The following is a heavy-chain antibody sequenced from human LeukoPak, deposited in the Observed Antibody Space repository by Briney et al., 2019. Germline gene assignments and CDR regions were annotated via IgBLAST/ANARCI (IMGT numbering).Heavy chain of an antibody. Sequence: PSQTLSLTCTVSGGSISSGDYYWSWIRQPPGKGLEWIGYIYYSGSTYYNPPLKSRVTISIDTSKNQFSLKLSSVTAADTAVYYCARDLYSSGWFDYWGQGTLVTVSS. V-gene: IGHV4-30-4*01. CDR3: ARDLYSSGWFDY. CDR2: IYYSGST. CDR1: GGSISSGDYY. D-gene: IGHD6-19*01. J-gene: IGHJ4*02.